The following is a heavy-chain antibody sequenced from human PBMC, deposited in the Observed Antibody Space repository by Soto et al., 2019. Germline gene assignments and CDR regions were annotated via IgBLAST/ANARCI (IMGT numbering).Heavy chain of an antibody. CDR3: AIAPKVRGSSQTSRDC. V-gene: IGHV4-34*01. CDR2: ISQSGNT. J-gene: IGHJ4*02. D-gene: IGHD6-6*01. CDR1: SGSFSGYY. Sequence: SETPSLTYSIYSGSFSGYYWSWIRQPPGKGLEWIGEISQSGNTNYSPSLKSRVSISIDTSMKQFSLNLASVSAADTAVYYCAIAPKVRGSSQTSRDCRGKGTRVTVSS.